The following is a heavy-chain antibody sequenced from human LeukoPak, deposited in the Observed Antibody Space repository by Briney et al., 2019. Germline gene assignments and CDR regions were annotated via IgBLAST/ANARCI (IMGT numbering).Heavy chain of an antibody. V-gene: IGHV4-39*01. CDR1: GGSISSSSYY. D-gene: IGHD2-15*01. Sequence: SETLSLTCTVSGGSISSSSYYWGWIRQPPGKGLEWIGSMYYSGSTYYNPSLKSRVTISADTSKNQFSLKLSSVTAADTAVYHCARVILGYCSGGSCWGNAFDIWGQGTMVTVPS. CDR3: ARVILGYCSGGSCWGNAFDI. CDR2: MYYSGST. J-gene: IGHJ3*02.